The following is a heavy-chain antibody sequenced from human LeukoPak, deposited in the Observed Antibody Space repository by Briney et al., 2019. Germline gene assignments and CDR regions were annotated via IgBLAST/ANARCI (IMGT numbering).Heavy chain of an antibody. CDR2: ISYDGSNK. CDR3: ARAPKGYYAFDI. V-gene: IGHV3-30*04. Sequence: GGSLRLSCAASGFTFSSYAMHWVRQAPGKGLEWVAVISYDGSNKYYADSVKGRFTISRDNSKNTLYLQMNSLRAEDTAVYYCARAPKGYYAFDIWGQGTMVTVSS. J-gene: IGHJ3*02. D-gene: IGHD1-26*01. CDR1: GFTFSSYA.